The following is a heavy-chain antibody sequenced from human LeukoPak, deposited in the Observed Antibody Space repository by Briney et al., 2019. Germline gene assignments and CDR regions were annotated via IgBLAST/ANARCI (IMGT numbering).Heavy chain of an antibody. Sequence: GASVKVSCKASGYTFTSYGISWVRQAPGQGLEWMGWTSAYNGNTNYAQKLQGRVTMTTDTSTSTAYMELRSLRSDDTAVYYCARDRPSYYDRVHDAFDIWGQGTMVTVSS. CDR3: ARDRPSYYDRVHDAFDI. J-gene: IGHJ3*02. CDR2: TSAYNGNT. V-gene: IGHV1-18*01. D-gene: IGHD3-22*01. CDR1: GYTFTSYG.